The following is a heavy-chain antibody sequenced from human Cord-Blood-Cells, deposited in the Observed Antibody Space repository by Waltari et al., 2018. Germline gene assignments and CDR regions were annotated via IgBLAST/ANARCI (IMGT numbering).Heavy chain of an antibody. D-gene: IGHD6-6*01. CDR3: ARVLIAARPYYYYYMDV. CDR1: GGTFSSYA. V-gene: IGHV1-69*01. CDR2: IIPIFGTA. J-gene: IGHJ6*03. Sequence: QVQLVQSGAEVKKPGSSVKVSCKASGGTFSSYAISWVRQAPGQGLEWMGGIIPIFGTANYAQQFQGRVTSTADESTSTAYMELSSLRSEDTAVYYCARVLIAARPYYYYYMDVWGKGTTVTVSS.